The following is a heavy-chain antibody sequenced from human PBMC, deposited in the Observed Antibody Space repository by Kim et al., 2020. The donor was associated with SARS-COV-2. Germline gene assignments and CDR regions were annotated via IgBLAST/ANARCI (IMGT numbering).Heavy chain of an antibody. CDR3: GAQLVGSAAHDV. CDR2: IRIKGHNYAT. Sequence: GGSLRLSCAGSGFAFSDAAMHWVRQAPGKGLEWVGRIRIKGHNYATKYGESVEGRFTISRDDSGKKAFLQMNSLKSEDTAVYFCGAQLVGSAAHDVWGQGTTVTVSS. J-gene: IGHJ3*01. CDR1: GFAFSDAA. D-gene: IGHD6-25*01. V-gene: IGHV3-73*01.